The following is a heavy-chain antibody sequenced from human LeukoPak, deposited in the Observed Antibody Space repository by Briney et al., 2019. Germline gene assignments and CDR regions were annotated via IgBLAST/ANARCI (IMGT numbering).Heavy chain of an antibody. CDR3: ARRGPVQMERRRYFDY. CDR1: GFTLSSYVM. Sequence: PGGSLRLSCVASGFTLSSYVMNWVRQPPGKGLEWVGDINHSGSTNYNPSLKRRSTISVEKSKNQISFKLKSVTAADTAVDYCARRGPVQMERRRYFDYWGEGTLVTLSS. CDR2: INHSGST. J-gene: IGHJ4*02. D-gene: IGHD1-1*01. V-gene: IGHV4-4*02.